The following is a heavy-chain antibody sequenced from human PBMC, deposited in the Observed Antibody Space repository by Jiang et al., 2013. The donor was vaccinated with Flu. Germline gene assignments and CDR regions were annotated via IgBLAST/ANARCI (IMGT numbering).Heavy chain of an antibody. V-gene: IGHV4-39*07. D-gene: IGHD6-19*01. J-gene: IGHJ6*04. CDR1: GGSISSSSYY. CDR3: ARAPDSSGWYEVGMDV. Sequence: LLKPSETLSLTCTVSGGSISSSSYYWGWDPPAPGKGLEWIGEINHSGSTNYNPSLKSRVTISVDTSKNQFSLKLSSVTAADTAVYYCARAPDSSGWYEVGMDVWGKGTTVTVSS. CDR2: INHSGST.